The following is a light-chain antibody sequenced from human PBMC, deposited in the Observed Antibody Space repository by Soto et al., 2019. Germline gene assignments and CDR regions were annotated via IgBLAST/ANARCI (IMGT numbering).Light chain of an antibody. V-gene: IGKV1-39*01. CDR3: QQSYNSPPIT. Sequence: DIQMTQSPSSLSASVGDRVTITCRAGQNIFSSLNWYQQKPGKAPKLLIYAASSLQSGVLSRFSGSGSGTDFTLTITSLQPEDFATYYCQQSYNSPPITFGQGTRLEIK. J-gene: IGKJ5*01. CDR2: AAS. CDR1: QNIFSS.